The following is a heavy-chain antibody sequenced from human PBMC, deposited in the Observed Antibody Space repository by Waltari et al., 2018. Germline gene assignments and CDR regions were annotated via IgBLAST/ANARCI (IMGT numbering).Heavy chain of an antibody. V-gene: IGHV3-74*01. CDR3: VLYSSSFLGDC. Sequence: EVQLVESGGGLVQPGGSLRLSCAASGFTFSSYWMHWVRQAPGKGLLSVSLINTDGTITSYADSGKGRFTISRDNAKNTLFLQMNSLRADDTAVYYCVLYSSSFLGDCWGQGTLVTVSS. CDR1: GFTFSSYW. J-gene: IGHJ4*02. CDR2: INTDGTIT. D-gene: IGHD6-13*01.